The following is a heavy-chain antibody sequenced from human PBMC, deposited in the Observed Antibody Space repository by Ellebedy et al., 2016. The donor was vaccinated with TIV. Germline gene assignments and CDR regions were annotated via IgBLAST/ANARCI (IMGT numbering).Heavy chain of an antibody. CDR2: VSGSRKTK. D-gene: IGHD3-22*01. CDR3: ARASPYDSSGYYAAAFDI. CDR1: GFTLSTYS. J-gene: IGHJ3*02. Sequence: GESLKISCAASGFTLSTYSMHWVRQAPGKGLEWVSSVSGSRKTKYYADSVKGRFTISRDNSKNTLYLQMNSLRAEDTAVYYCARASPYDSSGYYAAAFDIWGQGTMVPVSS. V-gene: IGHV3-48*01.